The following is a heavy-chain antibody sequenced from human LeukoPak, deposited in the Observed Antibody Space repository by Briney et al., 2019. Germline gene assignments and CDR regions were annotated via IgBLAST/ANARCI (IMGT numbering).Heavy chain of an antibody. V-gene: IGHV4-59*11. CDR3: ARGATFRGTYYMDV. Sequence: SETLSLTCIVSGGPISTHYWSWSRQPPGKGLEWIGYNDYSGSTNYNPSLKSRVTISVDTSKNQFSLKLSSVTAADTAVYYCARGATFRGTYYMDVWGKGTTVTVSS. D-gene: IGHD3-10*01. CDR2: NDYSGST. CDR1: GGPISTHY. J-gene: IGHJ6*03.